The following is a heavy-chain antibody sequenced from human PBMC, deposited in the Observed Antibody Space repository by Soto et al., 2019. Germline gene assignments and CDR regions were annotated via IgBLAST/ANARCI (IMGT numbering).Heavy chain of an antibody. CDR1: GFTFSSCW. V-gene: IGHV3-74*03. CDR2: INRDGTTT. CDR3: AKSLPPTTPYYYYYGMDV. Sequence: GGSLRLSCVVSGFTFSSCWMNWVRQAPGEGLVWVARINRDGTTTTYADSVKGRFTISRDNSKNTLYLQMNSLRAEDTAVYYCAKSLPPTTPYYYYYGMDVWGQGTTVTDSS. J-gene: IGHJ6*02. D-gene: IGHD1-1*01.